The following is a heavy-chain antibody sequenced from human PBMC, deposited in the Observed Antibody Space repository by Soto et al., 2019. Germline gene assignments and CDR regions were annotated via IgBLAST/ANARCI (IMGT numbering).Heavy chain of an antibody. CDR3: AKDQKISGVLAEGRDY. V-gene: IGHV3-23*01. D-gene: IGHD1-26*01. Sequence: GGSLRLSCAASGFTFSSYAMSWVRQAPGKGLEWVSAISGSGGSTYYADSVKGRFTISRDNSKNTLYLQMNSLRAEDTAVYYCAKDQKISGVLAEGRDYWGQGTLVTVSS. J-gene: IGHJ4*02. CDR1: GFTFSSYA. CDR2: ISGSGGST.